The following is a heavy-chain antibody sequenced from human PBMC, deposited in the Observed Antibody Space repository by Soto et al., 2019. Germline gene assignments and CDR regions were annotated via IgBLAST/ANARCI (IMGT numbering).Heavy chain of an antibody. Sequence: QLVESGGGLVQPGGSLRLSCAASGFTVSSNYMNWVRQAPGKGLEWLSVLYSGAGTYYAASVNDRFTIAGDNSKNTLYLQLNSLRAEDTAIYYCARECGGDCTNAFDLWGQGTMVTVSP. CDR2: LYSGAGT. CDR3: ARECGGDCTNAFDL. D-gene: IGHD2-21*01. V-gene: IGHV3-66*01. CDR1: GFTVSSNY. J-gene: IGHJ3*01.